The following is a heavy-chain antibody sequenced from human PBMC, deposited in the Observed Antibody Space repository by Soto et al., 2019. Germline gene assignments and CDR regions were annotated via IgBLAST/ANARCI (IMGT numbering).Heavy chain of an antibody. D-gene: IGHD5-12*01. J-gene: IGHJ4*02. CDR2: ISGSGGNT. CDR1: GFRVSSYA. Sequence: EVQLLESGGGLVQPGGSLRLSCAASGFRVSSYAMSWVRQAPGKGLEWVSLISGSGGNTYYTDSVKGRFTVSRDNSKNTLYLQMNSLRAEDTAVYYCAKDASTGYARSYDYWGQGTLVTVSS. CDR3: AKDASTGYARSYDY. V-gene: IGHV3-23*01.